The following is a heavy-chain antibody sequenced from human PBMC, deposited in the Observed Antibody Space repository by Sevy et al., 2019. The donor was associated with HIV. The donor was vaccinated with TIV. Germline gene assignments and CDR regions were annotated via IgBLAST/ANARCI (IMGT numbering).Heavy chain of an antibody. Sequence: GGSLRLSCVASGFNFRNFWMSWVRQAPGKGLECVADIKQDGSEAYYVDSVKGRFTISEVNAKNSLYPQMNSLRDEDTAMYFCVRDREVGASILDAWGQGTPVTVSS. D-gene: IGHD1-26*01. V-gene: IGHV3-7*03. CDR3: VRDREVGASILDA. CDR1: GFNFRNFW. CDR2: IKQDGSEA. J-gene: IGHJ5*02.